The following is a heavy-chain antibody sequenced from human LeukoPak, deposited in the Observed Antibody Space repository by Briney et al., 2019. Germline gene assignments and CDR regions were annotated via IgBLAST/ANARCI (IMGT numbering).Heavy chain of an antibody. D-gene: IGHD4-17*01. Sequence: ASVKVSCKASGYTFTSYGISWVRQAPGQGLEWMGWISAYNGNTNYAQKLQGRVTMTTDTSTSTAYMELRSLRSDDTAVYYCARRPRYAGYGDADTFDIWGQGTMVTVSP. CDR2: ISAYNGNT. CDR3: ARRPRYAGYGDADTFDI. CDR1: GYTFTSYG. V-gene: IGHV1-18*01. J-gene: IGHJ3*02.